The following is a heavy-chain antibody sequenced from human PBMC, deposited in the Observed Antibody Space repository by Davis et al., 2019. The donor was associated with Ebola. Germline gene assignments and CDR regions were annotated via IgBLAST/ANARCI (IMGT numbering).Heavy chain of an antibody. D-gene: IGHD3-16*01. CDR2: VYRGDGRA. CDR3: AKHWDTGGIRALFYYHYGMDV. CDR1: GFNFSTLV. V-gene: IGHV3-23*01. Sequence: GGSLRLSCAASGFNFSTLVIPWPPPAPGKALERVAAVYRGDGRASNADSVKGRFTISRDNSKNTLYLQMNSLRAEDSAIYYCAKHWDTGGIRALFYYHYGMDVWGQGTTVTVSS. J-gene: IGHJ6*02.